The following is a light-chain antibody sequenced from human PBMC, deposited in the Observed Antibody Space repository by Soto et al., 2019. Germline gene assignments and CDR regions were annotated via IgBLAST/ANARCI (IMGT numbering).Light chain of an antibody. CDR2: GAS. Sequence: EIVLTQSPGTLSLSPGERATLSCRASQTVTSTFLAWYQQKPGQAPRLIIYGASRRATGTPDRFRGRGSGTDFTLTNTRLEPEEFAVYYWHQYESSRTFGQGTKVEMK. J-gene: IGKJ1*01. CDR3: HQYESSRT. CDR1: QTVTSTF. V-gene: IGKV3-20*01.